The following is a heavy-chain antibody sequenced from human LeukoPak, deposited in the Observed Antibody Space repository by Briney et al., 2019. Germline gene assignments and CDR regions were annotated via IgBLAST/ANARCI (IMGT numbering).Heavy chain of an antibody. CDR3: ARDHNGSGNYYATSYNFDY. CDR1: GFTFNTYV. CDR2: ISYDGTNK. J-gene: IGHJ4*02. D-gene: IGHD3-10*01. Sequence: GGSLRLSCAASGFTFNTYVMNWVRQAPGKGLEWVAIISYDGTNKYYADSVKGRFTISRDNSKNTLYLQMNSLRAEDTAVYYCARDHNGSGNYYATSYNFDYWGQGTLVTVSS. V-gene: IGHV3-30*03.